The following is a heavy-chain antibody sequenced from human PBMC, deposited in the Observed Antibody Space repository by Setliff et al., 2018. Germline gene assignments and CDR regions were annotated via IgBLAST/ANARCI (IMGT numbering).Heavy chain of an antibody. CDR1: GDSISAAS. V-gene: IGHV4-59*01. J-gene: IGHJ4*02. CDR2: VYYSGAA. Sequence: SETLSLTCNVSGDSISAASIMAWIRQPPGKGLEFIGYVYYSGAAKYDPSLKSRVTMSVDTSKTQFSLKLNSMTTAYTAVYYCARGGTYRYFDYWGQGTLVTVSS. CDR3: ARGGTYRYFDY.